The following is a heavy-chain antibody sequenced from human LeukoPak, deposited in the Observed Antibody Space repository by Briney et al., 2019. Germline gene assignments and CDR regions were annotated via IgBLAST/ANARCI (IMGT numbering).Heavy chain of an antibody. CDR2: IYYSGST. D-gene: IGHD3-3*01. J-gene: IGHJ4*02. V-gene: IGHV4-39*01. Sequence: SETLSLTCTVSGGSLSSSSYYWGWIRQPPGKGLEWLGSIYYSGSTYYNPSLKSRVTISVDTSKNQFSLKLSSVTAADTAVYYCARHNGRYDFWSGYYLSYYFDYWGQGTLVTVSS. CDR1: GGSLSSSSYY. CDR3: ARHNGRYDFWSGYYLSYYFDY.